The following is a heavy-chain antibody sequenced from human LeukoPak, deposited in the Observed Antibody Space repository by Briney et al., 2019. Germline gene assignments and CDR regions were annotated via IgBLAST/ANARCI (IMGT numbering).Heavy chain of an antibody. CDR1: GGSISSYY. J-gene: IGHJ4*02. Sequence: SETLSLTCNVSGGSISSYYWSWIRQPPGKGLEWIGHIYYSGSTNYNPSLESRLTISVDTSKNQFSLKLSSVTAADTAVYYCASHYGENYYFDYWGQGTLVTVSS. D-gene: IGHD4-17*01. V-gene: IGHV4-59*01. CDR2: IYYSGST. CDR3: ASHYGENYYFDY.